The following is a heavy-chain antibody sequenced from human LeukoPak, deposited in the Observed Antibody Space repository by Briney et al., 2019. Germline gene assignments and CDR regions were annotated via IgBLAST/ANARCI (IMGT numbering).Heavy chain of an antibody. CDR3: ARRARPEYYFDY. J-gene: IGHJ4*02. V-gene: IGHV4-59*08. D-gene: IGHD6-6*01. CDR2: IYYSGST. Sequence: PSETLSLTCTVSGGSISSYYWSWVRQPPGKGLEWIWYIYYSGSTYYNPSLKSRVTISVDTSKNQFSLKLSSVTAADTAVYYCARRARPEYYFDYWGQGTLVTVSS. CDR1: GGSISSYY.